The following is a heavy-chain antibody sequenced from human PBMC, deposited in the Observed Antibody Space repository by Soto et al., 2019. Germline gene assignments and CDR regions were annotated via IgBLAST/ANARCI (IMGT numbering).Heavy chain of an antibody. CDR3: ARVRGTAGKRYFDY. CDR2: TYYSGST. J-gene: IGHJ4*02. Sequence: TLSLTCTVSGGSMIAYYWNWMRQPPGKGLQWIGYTYYSGSTTYNPSLKSRVTISVDLSKNQFSLKLDSVTPADTAVYYCARVRGTAGKRYFDYWGPGTLVTVSS. V-gene: IGHV4-59*01. CDR1: GGSMIAYY. D-gene: IGHD6-13*01.